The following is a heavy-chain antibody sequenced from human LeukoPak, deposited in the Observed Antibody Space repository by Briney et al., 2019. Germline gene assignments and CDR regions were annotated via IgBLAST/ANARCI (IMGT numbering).Heavy chain of an antibody. CDR1: GFSLSRYW. J-gene: IGHJ6*02. CDR2: MKQDGSEK. V-gene: IGHV3-7*01. CDR3: AIPPLSGTGSSRPLAEMDI. Sequence: GGSLRLSCAASGFSLSRYWMSWVRQAPGKGLEWVANMKQDGSEKKYVDSVKGRFTISRDNTKNSLYLQMNSLRVEDTAVYYCAIPPLSGTGSSRPLAEMDIWGQGTTVTVSS. D-gene: IGHD3-10*01.